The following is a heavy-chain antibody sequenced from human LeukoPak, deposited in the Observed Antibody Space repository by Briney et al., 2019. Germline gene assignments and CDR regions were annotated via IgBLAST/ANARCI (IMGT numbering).Heavy chain of an antibody. CDR3: GRHDYGDSSAAFDI. V-gene: IGHV4-4*02. Sequence: SETLSLTCAVSGDSISNNYLWRWVRQFPGKGLEYIGEIYRTGRTNYNPSLKSRVTISIDKSGNQFSLNLRSVTAADTAVYYCGRHDYGDSSAAFDIWGQGTMVTVSS. CDR2: IYRTGRT. J-gene: IGHJ3*02. D-gene: IGHD4-17*01. CDR1: GDSISNNYL.